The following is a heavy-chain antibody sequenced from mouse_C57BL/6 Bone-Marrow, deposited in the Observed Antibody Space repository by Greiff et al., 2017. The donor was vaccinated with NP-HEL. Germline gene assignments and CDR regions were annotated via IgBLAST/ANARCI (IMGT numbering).Heavy chain of an antibody. V-gene: IGHV1-19*01. J-gene: IGHJ4*01. CDR3: ARMGITTVVDDSYAMDY. CDR2: INPYNGGT. CDR1: GYTFTDYY. D-gene: IGHD1-1*01. Sequence: VQLQQSGPVLVKPGASVKMSCKASGYTFTDYYMNWVKQSHGKSLEWIGVINPYNGGTSYNQKFKGKATLTVDKSSSTAYMELNSLTSEDYAVFYCARMGITTVVDDSYAMDYWGQGTSVTVSS.